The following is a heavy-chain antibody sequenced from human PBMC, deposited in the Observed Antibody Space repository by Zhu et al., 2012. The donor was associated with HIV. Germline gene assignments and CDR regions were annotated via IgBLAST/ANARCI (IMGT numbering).Heavy chain of an antibody. V-gene: IGHV4-4*09. CDR2: IYTSGCT. CDR3: ARDRGIAVAGSYYYGMDV. Sequence: QVQLQESGPGLVKPSETLSLTCTVSGGSISSYYWSWIRQPPGKGLEWIGYIYTSGCTNYNPSLKSRVTISVDTSKNQFSLKLSSVTAADTAVYYCARDRGIAVAGSYYYGMDVWGQGPRSPSP. J-gene: IGHJ6*02. D-gene: IGHD6-19*01. CDR1: GGSISSYY.